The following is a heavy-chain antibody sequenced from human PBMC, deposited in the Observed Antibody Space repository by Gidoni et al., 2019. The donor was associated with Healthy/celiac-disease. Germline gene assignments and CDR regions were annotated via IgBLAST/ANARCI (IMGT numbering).Heavy chain of an antibody. Sequence: EVQLVQSGAEVKKPGESLKISCKGSGYSFTSYCIGWVRQMPGKGLEWMGIIYPGDSDTRYSPSFQGQVTISADKSISTAYLQWSSLKASDTAMYYCARPKTYYYDSSGSWYFDYWGQGTLVTVSS. CDR1: GYSFTSYC. D-gene: IGHD3-22*01. J-gene: IGHJ4*02. CDR3: ARPKTYYYDSSGSWYFDY. V-gene: IGHV5-51*01. CDR2: IYPGDSDT.